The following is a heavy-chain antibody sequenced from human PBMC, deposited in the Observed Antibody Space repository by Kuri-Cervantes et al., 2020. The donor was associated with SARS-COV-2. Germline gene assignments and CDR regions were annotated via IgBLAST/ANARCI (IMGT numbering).Heavy chain of an antibody. V-gene: IGHV1-69*06. J-gene: IGHJ6*02. CDR1: GYTFTSYA. Sequence: SVKVSCKASGYTFTSYAMHWVRQAPGQRLEWMGGIIPIFGTANYAQKFQGRVTITADKSTSTAYMELSSLRSEDTAVYYCARTMTYYYYYGMDVWGQGTTVTVSS. D-gene: IGHD3-22*01. CDR3: ARTMTYYYYYGMDV. CDR2: IIPIFGTA.